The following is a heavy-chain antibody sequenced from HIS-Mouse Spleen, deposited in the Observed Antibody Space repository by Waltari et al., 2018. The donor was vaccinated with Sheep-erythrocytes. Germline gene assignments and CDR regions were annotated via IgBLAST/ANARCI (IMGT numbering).Heavy chain of an antibody. D-gene: IGHD1-26*01. CDR2: IIPILGIA. Sequence: QVQLVQSGAEVKKPGSSVKVSCKASGGNFSSFAMSWVRQAPGQGLEWMGRIIPILGIANYAQKFQGRVTITADKSTSTAYMELSSLRSEDTAVYYCAQTGATTPHFDYWGQGTLVTVSS. J-gene: IGHJ4*02. V-gene: IGHV1-69*04. CDR3: AQTGATTPHFDY. CDR1: GGNFSSFA.